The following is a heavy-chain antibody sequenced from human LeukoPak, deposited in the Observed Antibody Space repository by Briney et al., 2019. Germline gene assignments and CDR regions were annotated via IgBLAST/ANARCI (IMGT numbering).Heavy chain of an antibody. CDR3: ARDGRGPLDY. V-gene: IGHV3-7*03. CDR2: IKQDGSEK. D-gene: IGHD1-26*01. CDR1: GFSFSSYA. J-gene: IGHJ4*02. Sequence: PGGSLRLSCAASGFSFSSYAMNWVRQAPGKGLEWVANIKQDGSEKYYVDSVKGRFTISRDNAKNSLYLQMNSLRAEDTAVYYCARDGRGPLDYWGQGTLVTVSS.